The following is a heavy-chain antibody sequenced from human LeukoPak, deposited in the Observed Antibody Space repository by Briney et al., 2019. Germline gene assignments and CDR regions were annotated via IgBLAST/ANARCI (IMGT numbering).Heavy chain of an antibody. CDR3: ARSRDNYGPPFDY. J-gene: IGHJ4*02. D-gene: IGHD5-18*01. CDR2: ISSSSSYI. CDR1: GFTFSSYA. V-gene: IGHV3-21*01. Sequence: GGSLRLSCAASGFTFSSYAMSWVRQAPGKGLEWVSSISSSSSYIYYADSVKGRFTISRDNAKNSLYLQMNRLRAEDTAVYYCARSRDNYGPPFDYWGQGTLVIVSS.